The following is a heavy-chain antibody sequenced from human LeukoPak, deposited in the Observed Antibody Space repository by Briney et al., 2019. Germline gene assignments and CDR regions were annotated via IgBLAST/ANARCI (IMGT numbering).Heavy chain of an antibody. D-gene: IGHD3-9*01. CDR2: INPNSGGT. J-gene: IGHJ6*02. Sequence: GASVKVSCKASGYTFTGYYMHWVRQAPGQGLEWMGRINPNSGGTNYAQKFQGRVTMTRDTPISTAYMELSRLRSDDTAVYYCARESELRYFDWLVYYYYGMDVWGQGTTVTVSS. CDR3: ARESELRYFDWLVYYYYGMDV. CDR1: GYTFTGYY. V-gene: IGHV1-2*06.